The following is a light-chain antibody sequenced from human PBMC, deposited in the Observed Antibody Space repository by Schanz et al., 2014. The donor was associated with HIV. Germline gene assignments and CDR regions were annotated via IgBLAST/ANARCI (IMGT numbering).Light chain of an antibody. CDR1: SSDVGGYNY. J-gene: IGLJ2*01. V-gene: IGLV2-14*03. CDR3: QSYDNSLSGPVV. CDR2: DVS. Sequence: QSVLTQPASVSGSPGQSITISCTGTSSDVGGYNYVSWYQQHPGKAPKLMIFDVSKWPSGVPDRFSGSKSGTSASLAITGLQAEDEADYYCQSYDNSLSGPVVFGGGTQLTVL.